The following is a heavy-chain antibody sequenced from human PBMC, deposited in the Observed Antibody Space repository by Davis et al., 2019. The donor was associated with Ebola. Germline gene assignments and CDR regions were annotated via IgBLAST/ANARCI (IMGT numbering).Heavy chain of an antibody. CDR2: TYYSGST. D-gene: IGHD2-21*01. CDR3: ARGGVAYSDLDY. V-gene: IGHV4-30-4*07. J-gene: IGHJ4*02. Sequence: SETLSLTCAVSGGSISSGGYSWSWIRQPPGKGLEWIGYTYYSGSTHYNPSLKSRVTISVDTSKNQFSLKLSSVTAADTAVYYCARGGVAYSDLDYWGQGTLVAVSS. CDR1: GGSISSGGYS.